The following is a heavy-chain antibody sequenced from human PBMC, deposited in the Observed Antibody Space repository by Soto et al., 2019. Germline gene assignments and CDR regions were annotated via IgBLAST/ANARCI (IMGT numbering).Heavy chain of an antibody. Sequence: QVQLVQSGAEVKKPGSSVKVSCKASGGTFSSYAISWVRQAPGQGLDWMGGIIHIFGTSNYAQKFQGRVTITADTSTSTAYMELSSLRSEDTAVYYCARESSEYSSSSRHYYYGMDVWGQGTTVTVSS. V-gene: IGHV1-69*06. CDR3: ARESSEYSSSSRHYYYGMDV. J-gene: IGHJ6*02. CDR2: IIHIFGTS. CDR1: GGTFSSYA. D-gene: IGHD6-6*01.